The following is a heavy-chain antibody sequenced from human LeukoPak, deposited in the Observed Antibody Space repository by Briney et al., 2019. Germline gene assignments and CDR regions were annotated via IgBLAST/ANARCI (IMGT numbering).Heavy chain of an antibody. Sequence: QPGGSLRLSCAAFPFNSNNYWMSWVRQAPGKGLEWVSYISSSGSTIYYADSVKGRFTISRDNAKNSLYLQMNSLRAEDTAVYYCARVSGSYGRYYFDYWGQGTLVTVSS. D-gene: IGHD1-26*01. CDR2: ISSSGSTI. V-gene: IGHV3-48*04. J-gene: IGHJ4*02. CDR3: ARVSGSYGRYYFDY. CDR1: PFNSNNYW.